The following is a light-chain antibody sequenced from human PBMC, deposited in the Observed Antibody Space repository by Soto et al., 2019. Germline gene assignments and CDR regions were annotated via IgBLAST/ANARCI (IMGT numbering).Light chain of an antibody. CDR2: KAY. J-gene: IGKJ1*01. Sequence: IHTTQSPSRLSDPLLQRLTMTCQAIQSISTWLAWYQQETGKAHKLMIHKAYSLQSGVPSKFSGRGSGTDFTLNIRRMHTDDLATYYCQQYNSYSPTFGPGTKVEIK. CDR3: QQYNSYSPT. CDR1: QSISTW. V-gene: IGKV1-5*03.